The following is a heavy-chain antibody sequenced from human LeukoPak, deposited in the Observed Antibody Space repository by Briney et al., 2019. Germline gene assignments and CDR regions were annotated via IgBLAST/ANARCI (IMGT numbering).Heavy chain of an antibody. CDR3: ARVGNGCSWPWEWFDP. CDR1: GYTFTSYA. J-gene: IGHJ5*02. D-gene: IGHD6-13*01. Sequence: ASVKVSCKASGYTFTSYAITWVRQAPGQGLEWMGWISAYNGNTNYAQNLQGRVTMTIDTSTTTAYMELRSLRSDDTAVYYCARVGNGCSWPWEWFDPWGQGTLVTVSS. CDR2: ISAYNGNT. V-gene: IGHV1-18*01.